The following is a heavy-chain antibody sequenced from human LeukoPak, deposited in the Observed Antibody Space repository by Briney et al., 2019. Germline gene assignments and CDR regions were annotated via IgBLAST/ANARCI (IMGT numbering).Heavy chain of an antibody. Sequence: SVKVSCKASGGTFSSYAISWVRQAPGQGLEWMGGIIPIFGTANYAQKLQGRVTMTTDTSTSTAYMELRSLRSDDTAVYYCARDLAYGGNAGVTCFDYWGQGTLVTVSS. CDR1: GGTFSSYA. V-gene: IGHV1-69*05. D-gene: IGHD4-23*01. CDR2: IIPIFGTA. CDR3: ARDLAYGGNAGVTCFDY. J-gene: IGHJ4*02.